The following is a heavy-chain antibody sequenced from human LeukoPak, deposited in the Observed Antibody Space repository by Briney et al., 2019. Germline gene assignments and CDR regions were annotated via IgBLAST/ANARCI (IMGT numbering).Heavy chain of an antibody. Sequence: SETLSLTCTVSGDSSSNSIYYWGWIRQPPGKGLEWIGTIDYSGSTYYNPSLKSRATISIDTSKTQFSLKLSSVTAADTAVYYCAREYTLYRSGWFLDYWGQGTVVTVSS. CDR2: IDYSGST. V-gene: IGHV4-39*07. J-gene: IGHJ4*02. CDR1: GDSSSNSIYY. D-gene: IGHD6-19*01. CDR3: AREYTLYRSGWFLDY.